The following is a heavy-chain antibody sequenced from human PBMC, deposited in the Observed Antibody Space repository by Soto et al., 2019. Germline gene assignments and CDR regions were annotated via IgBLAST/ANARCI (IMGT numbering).Heavy chain of an antibody. D-gene: IGHD2-2*01. J-gene: IGHJ3*02. V-gene: IGHV1-69*01. CDR1: GGTFSNYA. Sequence: QVQLVQSGAEVKKPGSSVKVSCKASGGTFSNYAINWVRQAPGHGLEWMGGIIPMFGTANYAQNYQARVTITADESMSTAHMELSSLRSEDTAVYFCAHFSVGGPARSGAFDIWGQGTMVTVSS. CDR2: IIPMFGTA. CDR3: AHFSVGGPARSGAFDI.